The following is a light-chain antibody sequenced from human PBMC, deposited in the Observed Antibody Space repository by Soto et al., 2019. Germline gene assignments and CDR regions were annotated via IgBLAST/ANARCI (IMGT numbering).Light chain of an antibody. Sequence: DIQMTQSPSTLSASVGDRVTITCRASQSITNCLAWYQQKPGKAPKLLIFDASSLRSGVPSRFSGSGSGTEFTLTISSLQPEGFATYYCQQHNPYSPYTFGQGTKLEIK. CDR1: QSITNC. CDR2: DAS. CDR3: QQHNPYSPYT. J-gene: IGKJ2*01. V-gene: IGKV1-5*03.